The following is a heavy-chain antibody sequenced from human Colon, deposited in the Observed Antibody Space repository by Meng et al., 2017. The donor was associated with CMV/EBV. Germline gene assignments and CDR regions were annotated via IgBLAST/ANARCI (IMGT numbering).Heavy chain of an antibody. CDR1: GYIFTTFG. J-gene: IGHJ4*02. V-gene: IGHV1-18*01. D-gene: IGHD3-3*01. CDR2: ISPYSGHT. CDR3: VRSLDDASGQFRDY. Sequence: ASVKVSCKASGYIFTTFGISWVRQAPGQGPEWMGRISPYSGHTNSAPKFQGRITLTTDTSTSTAYIDLRSLRSDDTAVYYCVRSLDDASGQFRDYWGQGTLVTVSS.